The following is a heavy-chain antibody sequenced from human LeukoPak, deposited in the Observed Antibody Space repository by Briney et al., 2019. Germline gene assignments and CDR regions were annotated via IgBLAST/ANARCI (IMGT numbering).Heavy chain of an antibody. J-gene: IGHJ6*04. D-gene: IGHD3-10*01. Sequence: ASVTVSCKASGYTFTGYYMHWVRQAPGQGLEWMGWINPNSGGTNYAQKFQGWVTMTRDTSISTAYMELSRLRSDDTAVYYCARATYYYGSGSYGYYGMDVWGKGTTVTVSS. CDR2: INPNSGGT. CDR1: GYTFTGYY. CDR3: ARATYYYGSGSYGYYGMDV. V-gene: IGHV1-2*04.